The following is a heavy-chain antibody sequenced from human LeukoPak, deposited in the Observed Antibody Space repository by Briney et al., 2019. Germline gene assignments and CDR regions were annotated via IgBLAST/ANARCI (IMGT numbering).Heavy chain of an antibody. CDR2: IYTSGST. CDR3: ARDGRISPYYGMDV. V-gene: IGHV4-61*02. D-gene: IGHD1-26*01. J-gene: IGHJ6*02. CDR1: GGSISSGSYY. Sequence: SQTLSLTCTVSGGSISSGSYYWSWIRQPAGKGLEWIGRIYTSGSTDYNPSLKSRVTISVDTSKNQFSLKLSSVTTADTALYYCARDGRISPYYGMDVWGQGTTVTVSS.